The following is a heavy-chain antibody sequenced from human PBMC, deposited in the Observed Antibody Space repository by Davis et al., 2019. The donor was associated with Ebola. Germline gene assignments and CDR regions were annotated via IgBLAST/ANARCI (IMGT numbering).Heavy chain of an antibody. CDR2: ISSSGRYI. J-gene: IGHJ4*02. V-gene: IGHV3-21*01. CDR1: GLSLSHHW. Sequence: PGGSLRLSCAASGLSLSHHWMNWVRQAPGKGLEWVSSISSSGRYIYYADSVKGRFTISRDNAKNSLYLQMNSLRAEDTAVYYCARSSVWGQGTLVTVSS. CDR3: ARSSV.